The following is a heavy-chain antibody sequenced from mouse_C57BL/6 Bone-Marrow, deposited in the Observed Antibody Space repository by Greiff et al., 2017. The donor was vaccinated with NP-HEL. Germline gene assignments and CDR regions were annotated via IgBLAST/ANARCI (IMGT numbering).Heavy chain of an antibody. V-gene: IGHV5-17*01. CDR3: ANLGSSYWFAY. CDR1: GFTFSDYG. D-gene: IGHD1-1*01. Sequence: EVKLVESGGGLVKPGGSLKLSCAASGFTFSDYGMHWVRQAPEKGLEWVAYISSGSSTIYYADTVKGRFTISRDNAKNTLFLQMTSLRSEDTAMYYCANLGSSYWFAYWGQGTLVTVSA. CDR2: ISSGSSTI. J-gene: IGHJ3*01.